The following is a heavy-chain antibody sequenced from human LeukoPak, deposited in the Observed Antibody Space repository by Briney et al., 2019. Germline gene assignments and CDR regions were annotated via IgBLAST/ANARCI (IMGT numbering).Heavy chain of an antibody. CDR1: GYSFTTYW. CDR3: ARHGLGYSSSWYGDY. J-gene: IGHJ4*02. CDR2: IYPADSTT. V-gene: IGHV5-51*01. Sequence: GESLKISCKGSGYSFTTYWIGWVRQMPGKGLEWMGIIYPADSTTHYSPSFQGQVTISVDKSISTAYLQWSSLKASDTAMYYCARHGLGYSSSWYGDYWGQGTLVTVSS. D-gene: IGHD6-13*01.